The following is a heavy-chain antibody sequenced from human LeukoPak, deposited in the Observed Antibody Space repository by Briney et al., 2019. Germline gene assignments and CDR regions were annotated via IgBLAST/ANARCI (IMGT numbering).Heavy chain of an antibody. D-gene: IGHD6-13*01. CDR2: INHSGST. V-gene: IGHV4-34*01. Sequence: PSETLSVTCAVYGGSFSGYYWSWIRQPPGKGLEWIGEINHSGSTNYNPSLKSRVTISVDTSKNQFSLKLSSVTAADTAVYYCARLRSSWWGQGTLVTVSS. CDR1: GGSFSGYY. CDR3: ARLRSSW. J-gene: IGHJ4*02.